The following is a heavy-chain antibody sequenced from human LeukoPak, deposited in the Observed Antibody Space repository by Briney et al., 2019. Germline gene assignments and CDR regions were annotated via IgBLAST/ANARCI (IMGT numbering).Heavy chain of an antibody. J-gene: IGHJ3*02. CDR1: GYSFTSYW. Sequence: GESLKISCKGSGYSFTSYWIGWVRQMPGKGLEWMGINYPGDSDTRYSPSFQGQVTISADKSISTAYLQWSSLKASDTAMYYCATRYCSSTSCYRAFDIWGQGTMVTV. CDR3: ATRYCSSTSCYRAFDI. V-gene: IGHV5-51*01. D-gene: IGHD2-2*01. CDR2: NYPGDSDT.